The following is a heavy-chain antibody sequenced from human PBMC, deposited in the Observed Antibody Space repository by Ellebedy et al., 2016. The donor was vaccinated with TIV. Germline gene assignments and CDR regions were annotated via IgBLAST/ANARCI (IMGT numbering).Heavy chain of an antibody. CDR1: GFTVSGNY. J-gene: IGHJ6*02. CDR3: ARGITVADSRGFFYYYGLDV. CDR2: IYSDGST. V-gene: IGHV3-66*01. D-gene: IGHD6-19*01. Sequence: GESLKISCAASGFTVSGNYLSWVRPAPGKGLEWVSVIYSDGSTFYADSVKGRLAISRDSSKNTLYLQMSSLRAEDTAVYYCARGITVADSRGFFYYYGLDVWGQGTTVTVFS.